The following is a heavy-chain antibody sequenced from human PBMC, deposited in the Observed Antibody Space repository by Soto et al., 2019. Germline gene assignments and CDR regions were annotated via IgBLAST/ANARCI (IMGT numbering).Heavy chain of an antibody. CDR2: INPSGGIT. CDR3: ARGEPHSSGWNFDY. J-gene: IGHJ4*02. D-gene: IGHD6-19*01. V-gene: IGHV1-46*01. CDR1: GYPLTSNY. Sequence: QVQLVQSGAEVKKPGASVKVSCTASGYPLTSNYIHWVRQAPGEGLEWMGKINPSGGITRYGQKFQGRVTMTRDTSTSTVYMEMSSLRSEDTAVYYCARGEPHSSGWNFDYWGQGTLVIVSP.